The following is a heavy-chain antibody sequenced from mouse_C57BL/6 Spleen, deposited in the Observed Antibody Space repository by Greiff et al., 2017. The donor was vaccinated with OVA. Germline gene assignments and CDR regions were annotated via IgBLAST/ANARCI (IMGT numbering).Heavy chain of an antibody. J-gene: IGHJ2*01. D-gene: IGHD2-5*01. CDR2: ISDGGSYT. CDR1: GFTFSSYA. Sequence: EVKLQESGGGLVKPGGSLKLSCAASGFTFSSYAMSWVRQTPEKRLEWVATISDGGSYTYYPDNVKGRFTISRDNAKNNLYLQMSHLKSEDTAMYYCARRYDSNYEGNYFDYWGQGTTLTVSS. V-gene: IGHV5-4*03. CDR3: ARRYDSNYEGNYFDY.